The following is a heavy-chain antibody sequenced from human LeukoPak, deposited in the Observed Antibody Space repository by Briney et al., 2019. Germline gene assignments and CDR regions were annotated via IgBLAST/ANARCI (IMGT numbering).Heavy chain of an antibody. J-gene: IGHJ4*02. Sequence: PGGSLRLSCAASGFTVSSNYMSWVRQAPGKGLEWVAFIRNDGTIKYYADSVKGRFTISRDNSKNTLYLQMNSLRAEDMAVYYCAKTASSRWGYFDYWGQGTLVTVSS. V-gene: IGHV3-30*02. D-gene: IGHD6-13*01. CDR2: IRNDGTIK. CDR1: GFTVSSNY. CDR3: AKTASSRWGYFDY.